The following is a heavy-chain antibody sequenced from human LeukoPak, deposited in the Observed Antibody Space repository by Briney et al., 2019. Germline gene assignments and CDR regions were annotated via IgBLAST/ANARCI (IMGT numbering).Heavy chain of an antibody. J-gene: IGHJ4*02. CDR3: ARGPDSSGYYYFDY. V-gene: IGHV4-34*01. CDR1: GGSFSGYY. CDR2: INHSGST. Sequence: SETLSLTCAVYGGSFSGYYWSWIRQPPGKGLEWIGEINHSGSTNYNPSLKSRVTISVDTSKNQFSLKLSSVTAADTAVYFCARGPDSSGYYYFDYWGQGTLVTVSS. D-gene: IGHD3-22*01.